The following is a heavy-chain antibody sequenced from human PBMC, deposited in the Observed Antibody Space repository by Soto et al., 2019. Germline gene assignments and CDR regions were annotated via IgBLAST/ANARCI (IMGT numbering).Heavy chain of an antibody. Sequence: LSCAASGFTVSSNYMSWVRQAPGKGLKWVSVIYSGGSTYYADSVKGRFTISRDNSKNTLYLQMNSLRAEDTAVYYCARGSYDFWSGYLPSYYDYGMDVWGKGTTVTVSS. D-gene: IGHD3-3*01. CDR1: GFTVSSNY. V-gene: IGHV3-53*01. CDR3: ARGSYDFWSGYLPSYYDYGMDV. J-gene: IGHJ6*04. CDR2: IYSGGST.